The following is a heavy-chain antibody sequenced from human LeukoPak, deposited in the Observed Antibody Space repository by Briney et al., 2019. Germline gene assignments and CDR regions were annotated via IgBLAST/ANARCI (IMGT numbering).Heavy chain of an antibody. D-gene: IGHD7-27*01. CDR1: GYTFTSYY. V-gene: IGHV1-46*01. CDR3: ARANWGWVGGGGYYFDY. Sequence: GASVKVSCKASGYTFTSYYMHWVRQAPGQGLEWMGIINPSGGSTSYAQKFQGRVTMTRDMSTSTVYKELSSLRSEDTAVYYCARANWGWVGGGGYYFDYWGQGTLVTVSS. CDR2: INPSGGST. J-gene: IGHJ4*02.